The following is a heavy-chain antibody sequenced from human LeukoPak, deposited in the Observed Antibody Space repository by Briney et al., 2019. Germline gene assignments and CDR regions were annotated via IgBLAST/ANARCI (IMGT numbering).Heavy chain of an antibody. D-gene: IGHD1-7*01. J-gene: IGHJ6*02. CDR1: GGSLSGYY. V-gene: IGHV4-34*01. CDR3: ARGPTYNWNSQRYYYYYYGMDV. Sequence: SETLSLTCAVYGGSLSGYYWSWIRQPPGKGLEWIGEINHSGSTNYNPSLKSRVTISVDTSKNQFSLKLSSVTAADTAVYYCARGPTYNWNSQRYYYYYYGMDVWGQGTTVTVSS. CDR2: INHSGST.